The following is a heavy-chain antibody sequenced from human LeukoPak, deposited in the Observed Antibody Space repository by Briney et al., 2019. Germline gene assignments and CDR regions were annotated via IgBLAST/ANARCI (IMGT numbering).Heavy chain of an antibody. J-gene: IGHJ4*02. Sequence: GGSLRLSCAASGFTFSSYAMSWVRQAPGKGLEWVSTISHSGTTTYYADSVKGRFTISRDNSKNTLYLQMNSLRAEDTAVYYCAKEEGNYDSSPFDYWGQGTLVTVSS. CDR3: AKEEGNYDSSPFDY. D-gene: IGHD3-22*01. CDR2: ISHSGTTT. CDR1: GFTFSSYA. V-gene: IGHV3-23*01.